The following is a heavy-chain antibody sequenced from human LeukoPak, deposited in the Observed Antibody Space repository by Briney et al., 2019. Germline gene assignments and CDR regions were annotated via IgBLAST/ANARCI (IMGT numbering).Heavy chain of an antibody. V-gene: IGHV1-3*01. CDR2: INAGNGNT. J-gene: IGHJ4*02. Sequence: ASVKVSCKASGYTFTSYAMHWVRQAPGQRLEWMGWINAGNGNTKYSQKFQGRVTITRDTSASTAYMELSSLRSEDTAVYYCARRGGLTIFGVVMEYYFDYWGQGTLVTVSS. D-gene: IGHD3-3*01. CDR3: ARRGGLTIFGVVMEYYFDY. CDR1: GYTFTSYA.